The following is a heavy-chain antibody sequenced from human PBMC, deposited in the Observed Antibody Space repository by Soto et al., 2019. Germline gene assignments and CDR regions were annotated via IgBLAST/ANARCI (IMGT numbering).Heavy chain of an antibody. CDR1: GGTFSSYA. D-gene: IGHD2-21*01. J-gene: IGHJ6*02. Sequence: QVQLVQSGAAVTKPGSSVKVSCKASGGTFSSYAISWVRQAPGQGVEWMGGLIPIFGTANYAQKFQGRVTITADASTSTAYMELSSLRSEDTAVYYCARVPVIDYYYGMDVWGQGTTVTVSS. CDR3: ARVPVIDYYYGMDV. CDR2: LIPIFGTA. V-gene: IGHV1-69*01.